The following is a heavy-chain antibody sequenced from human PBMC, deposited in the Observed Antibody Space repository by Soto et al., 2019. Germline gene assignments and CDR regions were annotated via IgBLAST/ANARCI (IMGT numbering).Heavy chain of an antibody. D-gene: IGHD3-10*01. V-gene: IGHV4-59*01. J-gene: IGHJ6*02. CDR1: GGSISTYY. CDR3: ARYNYYGSGTYGMDV. CDR2: MHYSGST. Sequence: SETLSLTCTVSGGSISTYYWTWIRQPPGKGLEWIAYMHYSGSTNYNPSLKSRVTISVDTSKNQFSLKLSSVTAADTAVYYCARYNYYGSGTYGMDVWGQGTTVTVSS.